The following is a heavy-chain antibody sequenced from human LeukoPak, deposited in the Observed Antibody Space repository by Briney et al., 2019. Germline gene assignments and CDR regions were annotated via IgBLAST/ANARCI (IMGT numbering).Heavy chain of an antibody. D-gene: IGHD2-15*01. V-gene: IGHV1-2*02. CDR3: AREIGYCSGGSCSFGY. Sequence: ASVKASCKASGYTFTGYYMHWVRQAPGQGLEWMGWINPNSGGTNYAQKFQGRVTMTRDTSISTAYMELSRLRSDDTAVYYCAREIGYCSGGSCSFGYWGQGTLVTVSS. CDR2: INPNSGGT. CDR1: GYTFTGYY. J-gene: IGHJ4*02.